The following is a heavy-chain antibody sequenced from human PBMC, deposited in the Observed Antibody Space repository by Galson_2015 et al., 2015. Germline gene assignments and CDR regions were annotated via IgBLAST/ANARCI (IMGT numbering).Heavy chain of an antibody. CDR1: GGTFSSYA. CDR2: IIPIFGTA. Sequence: SVKVSCKASGGTFSSYAISWVRQAPGQGLEWMGGIIPIFGTANYAQKFQGRVTITADESTSTAYMELSSLRSEDTAVYYCARGGITGTVTYYYYGMDVWGQGTTVTVSS. J-gene: IGHJ6*02. D-gene: IGHD1-7*01. V-gene: IGHV1-69*13. CDR3: ARGGITGTVTYYYYGMDV.